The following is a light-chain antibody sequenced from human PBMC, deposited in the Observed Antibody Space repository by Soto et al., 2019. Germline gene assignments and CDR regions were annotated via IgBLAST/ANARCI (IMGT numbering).Light chain of an antibody. Sequence: VLTQSPGSLSLSPGQGATLSCRASQYVPSDFLAWYQQRPGQAPRLLIYGASIRATGVPDRFSGSGSGTDFTLTIGGLEPEDFAVYFCQQYGSSSPTTFGQGTRLDFK. CDR1: QYVPSDF. CDR3: QQYGSSSPTT. V-gene: IGKV3-20*01. CDR2: GAS. J-gene: IGKJ5*01.